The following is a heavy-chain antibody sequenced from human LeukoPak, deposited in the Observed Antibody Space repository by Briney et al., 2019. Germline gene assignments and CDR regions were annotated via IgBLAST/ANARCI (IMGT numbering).Heavy chain of an antibody. Sequence: SETLSLTCTVSGGSISSSSYYWGWIRQPPGKGLEWIGSIYYSGSTYYNPSLKSRVTISVDTSKNQFSLKLSSVTAADTAVYYCARLNSGWYLGYYYYMDVWGKGTTVTISS. J-gene: IGHJ6*03. CDR1: GGSISSSSYY. D-gene: IGHD6-19*01. CDR2: IYYSGST. V-gene: IGHV4-39*01. CDR3: ARLNSGWYLGYYYYMDV.